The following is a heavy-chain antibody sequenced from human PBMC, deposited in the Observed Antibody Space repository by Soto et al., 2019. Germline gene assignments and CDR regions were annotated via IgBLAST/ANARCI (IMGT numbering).Heavy chain of an antibody. V-gene: IGHV4-30-2*01. CDR2: ISHTGIT. J-gene: IGHJ6*02. CDR1: GGSISSGAYS. CDR3: ARWMRSGGYFRSFDL. Sequence: SETLSLTCAVSGGSISSGAYSWSWLRQPPGRGLEWIGFISHTGITYYNPSLKSRVTISVDISKNQFSLNLSSVIAADTVVYYCARWMRSGGYFRSFDLWGQGTMVTVSS. D-gene: IGHD2-15*01.